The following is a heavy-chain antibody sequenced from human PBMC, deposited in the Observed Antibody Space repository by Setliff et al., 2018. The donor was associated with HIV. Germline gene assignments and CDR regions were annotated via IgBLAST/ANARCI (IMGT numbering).Heavy chain of an antibody. J-gene: IGHJ4*02. D-gene: IGHD3-3*01. Sequence: PSETLSLTCSVSSGSIGSNYYWGWVRRPPGKGLEWIGNVHFGGSTYYNPSLDSRVTIHVATSKKQFFLSLSSVTAADTAVYYCARPALGIGGGSMFDSWGQGILVTVS. CDR2: VHFGGST. CDR1: SGSIGSNYY. CDR3: ARPALGIGGGSMFDS. V-gene: IGHV4-39*01.